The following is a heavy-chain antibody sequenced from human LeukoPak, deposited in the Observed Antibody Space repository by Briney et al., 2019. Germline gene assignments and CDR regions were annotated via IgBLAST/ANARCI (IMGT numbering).Heavy chain of an antibody. CDR2: VIPSDGYT. V-gene: IGHV1-46*01. CDR3: ARVYPVSSGWFDY. Sequence: ASVKVSCKTFGYTFTTYDIHWVRQAPGQGLEWMGVVIPSDGYTAYPQRFQGRVTMTSDTSTKTVYMELSRLSSEDTAVYFCARVYPVSSGWFDYWGQGTLVTVSS. J-gene: IGHJ5*01. CDR1: GYTFTTYD. D-gene: IGHD6-19*01.